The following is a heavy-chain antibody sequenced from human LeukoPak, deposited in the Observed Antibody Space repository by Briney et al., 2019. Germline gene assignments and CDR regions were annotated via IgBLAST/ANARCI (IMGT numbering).Heavy chain of an antibody. D-gene: IGHD6-19*01. Sequence: SGGSLRLSCAVSGFPFSIYEMNWVRQAPGKGLEWVSNIQSRGTIKYYADSVKGRFSISRDNAKSSLYLQMNSLRVEDTAVYYCALLAVASDFDYWGQGALVTVTS. V-gene: IGHV3-48*03. CDR2: IQSRGTIK. CDR3: ALLAVASDFDY. J-gene: IGHJ4*02. CDR1: GFPFSIYE.